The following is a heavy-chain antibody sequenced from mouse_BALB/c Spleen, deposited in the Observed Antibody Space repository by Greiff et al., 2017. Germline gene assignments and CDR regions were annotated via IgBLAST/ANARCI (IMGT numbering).Heavy chain of an antibody. J-gene: IGHJ4*01. CDR3: ARSSGGAMDY. V-gene: IGHV1-4*02. CDR2: INPSSGYT. Sequence: AAELARPGASVKMSCKASGYTFTSYTMHWVKQRPGQGLEWIGYINPSSGYTEYNQKFKDKTTLTADKSSSTAYMQLSSLTSEDSAVYYCARSSGGAMDYWGQGTSVTVSS. CDR1: GYTFTSYT.